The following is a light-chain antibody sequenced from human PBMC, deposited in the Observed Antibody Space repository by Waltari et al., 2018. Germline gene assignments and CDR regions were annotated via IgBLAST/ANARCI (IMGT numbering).Light chain of an antibody. J-gene: IGKJ4*01. CDR1: HFVDGQ. Sequence: EIRMTQSPATLAVAPGERATLFCRASHFVDGQVAWYQQRPGQAPRLLMYGASIRATGFPPRFTASGSGTQFTLTIGSLQSEDFAVYFCQQYNNWPLTFGGGTRVEV. CDR3: QQYNNWPLT. V-gene: IGKV3-15*01. CDR2: GAS.